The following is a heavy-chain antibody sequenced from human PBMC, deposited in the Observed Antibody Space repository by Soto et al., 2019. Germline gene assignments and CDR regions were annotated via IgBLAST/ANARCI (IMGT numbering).Heavy chain of an antibody. CDR2: INAGNGNT. CDR1: GYTFTSYA. J-gene: IGHJ4*02. V-gene: IGHV1-3*01. CDR3: ARDGGQQLAY. D-gene: IGHD6-13*01. Sequence: ASVKVSCKASGYTFTSYAMHWVRQAPGQRLEWMGWINAGNGNTKYSRKFQGRVTLTRDTSASTAYMELSSLRSEDTAVYYCARDGGQQLAYWGQGTLVTVSS.